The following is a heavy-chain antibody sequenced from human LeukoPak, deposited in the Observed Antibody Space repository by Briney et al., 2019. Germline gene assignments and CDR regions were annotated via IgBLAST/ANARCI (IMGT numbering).Heavy chain of an antibody. J-gene: IGHJ4*02. D-gene: IGHD6-13*01. CDR1: GFTFRSYT. V-gene: IGHV3-21*04. CDR3: ASLAAAAPY. Sequence: PGGSLRLSCEASGFTFRSYTMNWVRQAPGKGLEWVSSIVSTSSLMSYSDSVKGRFTISRDNAKNSLYLQMNSLRAEDTAVYYCASLAAAAPYWGQGTLVTVSS. CDR2: IVSTSSLM.